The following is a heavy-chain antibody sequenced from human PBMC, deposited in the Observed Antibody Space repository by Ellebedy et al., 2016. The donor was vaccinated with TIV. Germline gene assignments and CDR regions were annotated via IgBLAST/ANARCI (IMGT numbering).Heavy chain of an antibody. CDR3: ALEEDIVVVVAATRGYYYYYGMDV. J-gene: IGHJ6*02. CDR2: IIPIFGTA. D-gene: IGHD2-15*01. V-gene: IGHV1-69*13. Sequence: SVKVSXXASGYTFTSYDINWVRLATGQGLEWMGGIIPIFGTANYAQKFQGRVTITADESTSTAYMELSSLRSEDTAVYYCALEEDIVVVVAATRGYYYYYGMDVWGQGTTVTVSS. CDR1: GYTFTSYD.